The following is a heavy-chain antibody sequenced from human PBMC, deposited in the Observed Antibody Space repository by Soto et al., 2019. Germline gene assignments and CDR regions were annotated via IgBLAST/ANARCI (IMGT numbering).Heavy chain of an antibody. V-gene: IGHV6-1*01. CDR3: ARGGHSSSWDWDREGMDV. CDR2: TYYRYKWYN. Sequence: SQTLSLTWAISGDSVSSNRAAWNWIRQSPSRGLEWLGRTYYRYKWYNDYAVSVKSRITINPDTSKNQFSLQLNSVTPEDTAVYYCARGGHSSSWDWDREGMDVCGQGTTV. CDR1: GDSVSSNRAA. J-gene: IGHJ6*02. D-gene: IGHD6-13*01.